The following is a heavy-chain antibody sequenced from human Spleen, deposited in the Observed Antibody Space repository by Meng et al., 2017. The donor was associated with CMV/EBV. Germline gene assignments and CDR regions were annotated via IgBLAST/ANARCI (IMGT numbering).Heavy chain of an antibody. J-gene: IGHJ4*02. CDR2: ISWNSGSI. CDR3: ATHDYSSDFDY. D-gene: IGHD4-11*01. CDR1: GFTFSTYS. V-gene: IGHV3-9*01. Sequence: SLKISCAASGFTFSTYSMNWVRQAPGKGLEWVSGISWNSGSIGYADSVKGRFTISRDNAKNSLYLQMNSLRAEDTAVYYCATHDYSSDFDYWGQGTLVTVSS.